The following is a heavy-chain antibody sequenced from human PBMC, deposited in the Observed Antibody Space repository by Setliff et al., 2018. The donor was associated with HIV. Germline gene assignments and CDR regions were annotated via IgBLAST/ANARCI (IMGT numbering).Heavy chain of an antibody. CDR1: GFIFSTFP. Sequence: GGSLRLSCAASGFIFSTFPMHWVRQAPGKGLEWVAVMSGDANSQYYADYVRGRFTISRDNAKNSLYLQMDRLRVEDTAIYYCARDRGDYYYYMDVWGKGTTVTVSS. J-gene: IGHJ6*03. V-gene: IGHV3-30*07. CDR2: MSGDANSQ. CDR3: ARDRGDYYYYMDV.